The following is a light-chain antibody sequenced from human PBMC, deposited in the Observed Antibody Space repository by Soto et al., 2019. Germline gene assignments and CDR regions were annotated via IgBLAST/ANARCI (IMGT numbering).Light chain of an antibody. CDR3: QQYGSSPRT. CDR1: QSVSSSY. Sequence: EIVLTQSPGTLSLSPGERATLSCTASQSVSSSYLAWYQQKPGQAPRLLIYGASSRATGIPDRFSGSGSGTDFTLTISRLEPEDFAVYYCQQYGSSPRTFGHGTKVEIK. J-gene: IGKJ1*01. CDR2: GAS. V-gene: IGKV3-20*01.